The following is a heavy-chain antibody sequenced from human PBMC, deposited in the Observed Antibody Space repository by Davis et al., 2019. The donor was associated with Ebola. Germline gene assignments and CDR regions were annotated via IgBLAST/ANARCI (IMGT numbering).Heavy chain of an antibody. D-gene: IGHD2-2*01. Sequence: GGSLRLSCAASGFTFSSYAMHWVRQAPGKGLEWVAVISYDGSNKYYADSVKGRFTISRDNSKNTLYLQMNSLRAEDTAVYYCARAPSSVPAARRYYYYGMDVWGQGTTVTVSS. CDR1: GFTFSSYA. J-gene: IGHJ6*02. V-gene: IGHV3-30-3*01. CDR3: ARAPSSVPAARRYYYYGMDV. CDR2: ISYDGSNK.